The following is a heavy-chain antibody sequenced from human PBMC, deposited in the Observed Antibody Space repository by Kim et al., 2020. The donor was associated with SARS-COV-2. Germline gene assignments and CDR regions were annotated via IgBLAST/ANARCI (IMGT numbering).Heavy chain of an antibody. CDR2: ISSNSDTT. CDR3: AKRDSGSSRYFDY. CDR1: GFTFGNYA. V-gene: IGHV3-9*01. Sequence: GGSLRLSCAASGFTFGNYAMHWVRQAPGKGLEWVSVISSNSDTTYDADSVQGRSTISRDHAKNSLYLQVNSLRLEDTALYYCAKRDSGSSRYFDYWGQGTRVTVSS. J-gene: IGHJ4*02. D-gene: IGHD1-26*01.